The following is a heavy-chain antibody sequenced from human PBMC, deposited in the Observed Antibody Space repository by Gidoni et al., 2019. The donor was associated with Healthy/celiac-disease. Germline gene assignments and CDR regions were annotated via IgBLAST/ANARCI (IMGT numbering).Heavy chain of an antibody. J-gene: IGHJ3*02. D-gene: IGHD4-17*01. V-gene: IGHV1-69*01. CDR3: ARDLEGWDYGDYSTGRTHAFDI. CDR1: GGTFSSYA. CDR2: IIPIFGTA. Sequence: QVQLVQSGAEVKKPGSSVKVSCKASGGTFSSYAISWVRQAPGQGLEWMGGIIPIFGTANYAQKFQGRVTITADESTSTAYMELSSLRSEDTAVYYCARDLEGWDYGDYSTGRTHAFDIWGQGTMVTVSS.